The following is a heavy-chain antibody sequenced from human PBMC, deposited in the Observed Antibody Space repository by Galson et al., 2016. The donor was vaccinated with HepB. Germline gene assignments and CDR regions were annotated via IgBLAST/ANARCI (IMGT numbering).Heavy chain of an antibody. CDR2: IYWDDDK. Sequence: PALVKPTQTLTLTCTFSGFSLSSSGVGVGWIRQPPGKALEWLALIYWDDDKRYSPSLKSRLTITKDTSKNQVVLTMTNMDPVDTATYCCARETLGYCGGDCYSGGWFDPWGQGTLVTVSS. D-gene: IGHD2-21*02. CDR3: ARETLGYCGGDCYSGGWFDP. V-gene: IGHV2-5*02. CDR1: GFSLSSSGVG. J-gene: IGHJ5*02.